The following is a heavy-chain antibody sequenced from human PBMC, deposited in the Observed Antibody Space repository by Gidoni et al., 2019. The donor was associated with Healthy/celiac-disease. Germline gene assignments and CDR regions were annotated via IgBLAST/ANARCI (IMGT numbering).Heavy chain of an antibody. CDR3: ARVPPPIVVVPAAIQGDAFDI. V-gene: IGHV4-31*03. CDR2: IYYSGST. CDR1: VGPTSSGGYY. Sequence: QVQLQESGPGLVKPPQTLSLTRTVSVGPTSSGGYYRSWIRQHPGKGLEWIGYIYYSGSTYYNPSLKSRVTISVDTSKNQFSLKLSSVTAADTAVYYCARVPPPIVVVPAAIQGDAFDIWGQGTMVTVSS. D-gene: IGHD2-2*02. J-gene: IGHJ3*02.